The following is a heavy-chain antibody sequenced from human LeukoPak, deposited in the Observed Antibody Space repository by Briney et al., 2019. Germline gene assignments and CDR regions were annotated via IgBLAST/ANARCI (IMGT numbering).Heavy chain of an antibody. CDR3: ARGQGYSSSWFDY. CDR1: GFTFSSYG. D-gene: IGHD6-13*01. CDR2: IRYDGSNK. J-gene: IGHJ4*02. Sequence: GGSLRLSCAASGFTFSSYGMHWVRQAPGKGLEWEAFIRYDGSNKYYADSVKGRFTISRDNAENTLYLQMNSLRAEDTAMYYCARGQGYSSSWFDYWGQGTLVTVSS. V-gene: IGHV3-30*02.